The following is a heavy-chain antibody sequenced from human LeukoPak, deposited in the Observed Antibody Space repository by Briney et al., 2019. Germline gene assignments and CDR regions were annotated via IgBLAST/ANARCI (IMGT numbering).Heavy chain of an antibody. V-gene: IGHV1-69*05. Sequence: ASVTVSCKASGGTFSSYAVSWVRQAPGQGLEWMGGIIPIFGTANYAQKFRGRVTITTDESTSTAYMELSSLRSEDTAVYYCASSPSWTEPTIPYYFDYWGQGTLVTVFS. D-gene: IGHD2-2*01. CDR2: IIPIFGTA. CDR1: GGTFSSYA. J-gene: IGHJ4*02. CDR3: ASSPSWTEPTIPYYFDY.